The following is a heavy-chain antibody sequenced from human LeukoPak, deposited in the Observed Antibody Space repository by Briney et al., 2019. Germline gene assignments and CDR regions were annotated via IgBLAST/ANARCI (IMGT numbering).Heavy chain of an antibody. D-gene: IGHD1-26*01. J-gene: IGHJ5*02. CDR1: GGTFSSYA. CDR2: IIPIFGTA. Sequence: ASVKVSCKASGGTFSSYAISWVRQAPGQGLEWMGGIIPIFGTANYAQKFQGRVTITADESTSTAYMELSSLRSEDTAVYYCARGRQIWELWFDPWGQGTLVTVSS. CDR3: ARGRQIWELWFDP. V-gene: IGHV1-69*13.